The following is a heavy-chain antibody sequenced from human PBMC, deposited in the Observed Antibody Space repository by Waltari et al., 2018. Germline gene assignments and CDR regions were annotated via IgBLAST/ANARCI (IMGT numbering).Heavy chain of an antibody. D-gene: IGHD1-26*01. CDR1: GDSINSGSYF. V-gene: IGHV4-61*02. J-gene: IGHJ4*02. Sequence: QVQLQESGPGLVKPSETLSLTCNVSGDSINSGSYFWSWIRQPAGEGLDFIGRIYNYVNTTYHPSPTGRGTRTMDMSRNHFSLRLKSVTAADTAVYYCTSEPAGGIDVWGQGTLVTVSS. CDR3: TSEPAGGIDV. CDR2: IYNYVNT.